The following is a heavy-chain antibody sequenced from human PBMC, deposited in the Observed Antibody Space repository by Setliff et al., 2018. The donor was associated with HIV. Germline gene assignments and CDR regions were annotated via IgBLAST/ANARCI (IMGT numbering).Heavy chain of an antibody. CDR2: IIPEFGVA. CDR3: GRSGGWWGHSNPHPFYYYMDV. V-gene: IGHV1-69*17. Sequence: SVKVSCKASGGTLGRYAINWVRQAPGQGLEWIGGIIPEFGVASHTPKMEGRLTVDADKSRTTIYMVLSNLRFDDTAVYYCGRSGGWWGHSNPHPFYYYMDVWGKGTSVTVTS. CDR1: GGTLGRYA. J-gene: IGHJ6*03. D-gene: IGHD2-15*01.